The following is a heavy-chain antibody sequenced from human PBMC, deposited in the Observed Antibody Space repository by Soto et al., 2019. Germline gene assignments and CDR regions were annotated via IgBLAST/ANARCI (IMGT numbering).Heavy chain of an antibody. V-gene: IGHV1-3*01. CDR1: GYTFTSYA. J-gene: IGHJ6*02. CDR3: ATVLWFGESPYGMDV. Sequence: QVQLVQSGAEVKKPGASVKVSCKASGYTFTSYAMHWVRQAPGQRLEWMGWINAGNGNTKYSQKFQGRVTITRDTSASTAYMELSSLRSEDTAVYYCATVLWFGESPYGMDVWGQGTTVTVSS. D-gene: IGHD3-10*01. CDR2: INAGNGNT.